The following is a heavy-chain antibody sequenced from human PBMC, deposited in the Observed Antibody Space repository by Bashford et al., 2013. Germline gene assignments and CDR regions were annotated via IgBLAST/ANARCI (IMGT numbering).Heavy chain of an antibody. CDR1: GFTFSSYG. J-gene: IGHJ6*02. V-gene: IGHV3-33*01. CDR3: ARGSSGWYLYYYGMDV. CDR2: IWYDGSNK. D-gene: IGHD6-19*01. Sequence: GGSLRLSCAASGFTFSSYGMHWVRQAPGKGLEWVAVIWYDGSNKYYADSVKGRFTISRDNSKNTLYLQMNSLRAEDTAVYYCARGSSGWYLYYYGMDVWGQGTTVTVSS.